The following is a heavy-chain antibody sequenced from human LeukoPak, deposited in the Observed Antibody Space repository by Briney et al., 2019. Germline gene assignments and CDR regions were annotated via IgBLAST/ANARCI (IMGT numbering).Heavy chain of an antibody. Sequence: GGSLRLSCAASGFTFSSYSMNWVRQAPGKGLEWVSYISSSSSTIYYADSVKGRFTISGDNAKNSLYLQMNSLRAEDTAVYYCARDSDYMDYYYYYMDVWGKGTMVTVSS. CDR2: ISSSSSTI. V-gene: IGHV3-48*01. J-gene: IGHJ6*03. CDR1: GFTFSSYS. D-gene: IGHD4-11*01. CDR3: ARDSDYMDYYYYYMDV.